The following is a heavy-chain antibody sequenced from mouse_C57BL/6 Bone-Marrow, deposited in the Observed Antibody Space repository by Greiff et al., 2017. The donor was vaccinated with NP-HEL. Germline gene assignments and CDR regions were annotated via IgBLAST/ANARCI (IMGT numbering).Heavy chain of an antibody. D-gene: IGHD1-1*01. J-gene: IGHJ3*01. CDR3: ARDGTTD. CDR2: SRNKANDYTT. V-gene: IGHV7-1*01. Sequence: DVMLVESGGGLVQSGRSLRLSCATSGFTFSDFYMEWVRQAPGKGLEWIAASRNKANDYTTEYSASVKGRFIVSRDTSQSILYLQMNALRAEDTAIYYCARDGTTDWGQGTLVTVSA. CDR1: GFTFSDFY.